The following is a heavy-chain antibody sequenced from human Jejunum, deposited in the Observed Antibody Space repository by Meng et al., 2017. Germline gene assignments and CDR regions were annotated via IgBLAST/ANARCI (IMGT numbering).Heavy chain of an antibody. CDR1: GDSISSTSC. V-gene: IGHV4-4*02. CDR2: IYHSGRS. CDR3: ARGVGDIRFGFDY. Sequence: PGPGLGRPSGTLSLTCEVSGDSISSTSCWDWLRQPPGKGLEWIGEIYHSGRSNFIPSLKNRVSISLDESKNQFSLTLNSVTAADTAVYYCARGVGDIRFGFDYWGQGILVTVSS. J-gene: IGHJ4*02. D-gene: IGHD3-16*01.